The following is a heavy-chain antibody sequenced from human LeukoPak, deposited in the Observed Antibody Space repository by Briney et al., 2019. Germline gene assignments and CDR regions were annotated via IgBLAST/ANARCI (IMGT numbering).Heavy chain of an antibody. D-gene: IGHD3-16*01. CDR3: AKSVRLDYYYYMDV. V-gene: IGHV3-23*01. CDR2: ISGSGGST. J-gene: IGHJ6*03. CDR1: GFTFSTYA. Sequence: PGGSLRLSCAASGFTFSTYAMSWVRQAPGKGLEWVSAISGSGGSTYYADSVKGRFTISRDNSKNTLYLQMNSLRAEDTAVYYCAKSVRLDYYYYMDVWGKGTTVTVSS.